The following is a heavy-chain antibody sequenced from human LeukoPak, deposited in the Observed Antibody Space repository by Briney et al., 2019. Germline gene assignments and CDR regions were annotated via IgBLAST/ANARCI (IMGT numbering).Heavy chain of an antibody. CDR1: GFTFRNAW. J-gene: IGHJ4*02. CDR2: IKSKVDGGTA. D-gene: IGHD6-19*01. Sequence: PGGSLRLSCAASGFTFRNAWMSWVRQAPGGGLEWVGRIKSKVDGGTADYAAAVEGRFTISRDDSENTLSLQMSSLKTDDTAVYYCTRDREVAGPDSWGQGTLVTVSS. V-gene: IGHV3-15*01. CDR3: TRDREVAGPDS.